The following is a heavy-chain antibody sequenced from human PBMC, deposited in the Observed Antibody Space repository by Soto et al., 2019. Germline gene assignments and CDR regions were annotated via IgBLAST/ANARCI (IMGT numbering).Heavy chain of an antibody. Sequence: PSEILSLTCTVSGGSISSSGYYWSWIRQHPGKGLEWIGYIYYSGSTYYNPSLKSRVTISVDTSKNQFSLKLSSVTAADTAVYYCARIWGTAMVNYYYGMDVWGQGTTVPVSS. CDR2: IYYSGST. J-gene: IGHJ6*02. CDR1: GGSISSSGYY. D-gene: IGHD5-18*01. V-gene: IGHV4-31*03. CDR3: ARIWGTAMVNYYYGMDV.